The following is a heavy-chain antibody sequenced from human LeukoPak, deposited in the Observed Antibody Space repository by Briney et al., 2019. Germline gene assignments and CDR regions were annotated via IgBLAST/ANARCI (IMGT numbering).Heavy chain of an antibody. CDR1: GVSISSYY. D-gene: IGHD1-26*01. Sequence: SETLSLTCTVSGVSISSYYWSWIRQPPGKGLEWIGYIYYSGSTNYNPSLKSRVTISVDTSKNQFSLKLSSVTAADTAVYYCARARSGSDYGGSPPADWGQGTLVTVSS. V-gene: IGHV4-59*01. J-gene: IGHJ4*02. CDR3: ARARSGSDYGGSPPAD. CDR2: IYYSGST.